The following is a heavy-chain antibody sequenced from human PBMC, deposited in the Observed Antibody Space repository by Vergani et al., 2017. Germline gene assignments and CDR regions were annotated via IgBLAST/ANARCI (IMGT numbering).Heavy chain of an antibody. CDR2: ISWDGGST. D-gene: IGHD1-26*01. J-gene: IGHJ4*02. CDR3: AKESEWVPVFGY. Sequence: EVQLVESGGVVVQPGGSLRLSCAASGFTFDDYTMHWVRQAPGKGLEWVSLISWDGGSTYYADSVKGRFTISRDNSKNSLYLQMNSLRAEDTAVYYCAKESEWVPVFGYWGQGTLVTVSS. CDR1: GFTFDDYT. V-gene: IGHV3-43*01.